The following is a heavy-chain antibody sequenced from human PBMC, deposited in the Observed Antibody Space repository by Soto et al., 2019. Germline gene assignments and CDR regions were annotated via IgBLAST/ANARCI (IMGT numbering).Heavy chain of an antibody. D-gene: IGHD2-2*01. CDR1: GGSFSGYY. CDR2: INHSGST. Sequence: SETLSLTCAVYGGSFSGYYWSWIRQPPGKGLEWIGEINHSGSTNHNPSLKSRVTISVDTSKNQFSLKLSSVTAADTAVYYCARGDIVVVPAAIYYYYYGMDVWGQGTTVTVSS. CDR3: ARGDIVVVPAAIYYYYYGMDV. J-gene: IGHJ6*02. V-gene: IGHV4-34*01.